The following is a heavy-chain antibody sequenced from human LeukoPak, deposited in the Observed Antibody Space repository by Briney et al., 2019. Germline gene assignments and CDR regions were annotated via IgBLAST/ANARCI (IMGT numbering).Heavy chain of an antibody. Sequence: GGSLRLSCAGSGFTFSNYAMSWVRQAPGKGLAWVSTINSGGGTYYADSVKGRFTISRDNSRNTLYLQMNSLRAEDTAEYFCAKNRDAGAFDYWGQGTLVTVSS. CDR2: INSGGGT. CDR1: GFTFSNYA. J-gene: IGHJ4*02. D-gene: IGHD2-8*02. CDR3: AKNRDAGAFDY. V-gene: IGHV3-23*01.